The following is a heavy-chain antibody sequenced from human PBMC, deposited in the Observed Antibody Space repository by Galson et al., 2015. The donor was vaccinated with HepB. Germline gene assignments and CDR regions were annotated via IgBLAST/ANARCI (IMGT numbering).Heavy chain of an antibody. D-gene: IGHD3-22*01. CDR3: ARWGDSSGYGAFDI. CDR2: LYSGSHT. V-gene: IGHV3-53*01. CDR1: GFTVSSHY. J-gene: IGHJ3*02. Sequence: SLRLSCAVSGFTVSSHYMSWVRQAPGKGLEWVSLLYSGSHTYYADSVKGRFTISRDNSKNTLYLQMNSLRAEDTAVYYCARWGDSSGYGAFDIWGQGTMVTVSS.